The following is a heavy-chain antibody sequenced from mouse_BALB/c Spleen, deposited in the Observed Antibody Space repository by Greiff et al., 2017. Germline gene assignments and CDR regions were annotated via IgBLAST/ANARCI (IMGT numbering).Heavy chain of an antibody. V-gene: IGHV1S135*01. J-gene: IGHJ4*01. D-gene: IGHD2-1*01. CDR2: IDPYNGGT. Sequence: VQLKESGPELGKPGASVKISCKASGYSFTGYNMYWVKQSHRKSLEWIGYIDPYNGGTSYNQKSKGKATLTVDKSSSTAYMHLNSLTSEDSAIYYCARLDGNYVLDYWGQGTSVTVSS. CDR3: ARLDGNYVLDY. CDR1: GYSFTGYN.